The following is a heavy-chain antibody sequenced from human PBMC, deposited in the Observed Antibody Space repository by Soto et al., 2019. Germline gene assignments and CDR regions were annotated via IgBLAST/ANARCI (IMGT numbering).Heavy chain of an antibody. CDR1: GGTFSSYT. Sequence: SVKVSCKASGGTFSSYTISWVRQAPGQGLEWMGRIIPILGIANYAQKFQGRVTITADKSTSTAYMELSSLRSEDTAVYYCARGTRLLWFGEGPPYYYYMDVWGKGTTVTVSS. CDR3: ARGTRLLWFGEGPPYYYYMDV. D-gene: IGHD3-10*01. V-gene: IGHV1-69*02. J-gene: IGHJ6*03. CDR2: IIPILGIA.